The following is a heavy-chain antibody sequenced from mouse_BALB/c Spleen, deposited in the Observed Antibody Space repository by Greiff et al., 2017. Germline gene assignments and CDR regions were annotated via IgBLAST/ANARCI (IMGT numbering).Heavy chain of an antibody. Sequence: EVKLVESGGGLVQPGGSMKLSCVASGFTFSNYWMNWVRQSPEKGLEWVAEIRLKSNNYATHYAESVKGRFTISRDDSKSSVYLQMNNLRAEDTGIYYCTRDGTHYFDYWGQGTTLTVSS. D-gene: IGHD4-1*01. CDR3: TRDGTHYFDY. CDR1: GFTFSNYW. CDR2: IRLKSNNYAT. V-gene: IGHV6-6*02. J-gene: IGHJ2*01.